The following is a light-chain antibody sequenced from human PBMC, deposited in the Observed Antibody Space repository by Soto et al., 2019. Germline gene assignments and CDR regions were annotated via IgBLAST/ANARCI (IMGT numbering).Light chain of an antibody. CDR1: QSVSSNY. J-gene: IGKJ2*01. CDR2: GSS. Sequence: EFVLTQSPGTLSLSPGERATLSCRASQSVSSNYVAWYQQKPGQAPRLLTHGSSSRATGVPDRFSGRGSGTTFTLVISRLEPEDFAVYYCQQYGTSPFTFGQGTKVDIK. CDR3: QQYGTSPFT. V-gene: IGKV3-20*01.